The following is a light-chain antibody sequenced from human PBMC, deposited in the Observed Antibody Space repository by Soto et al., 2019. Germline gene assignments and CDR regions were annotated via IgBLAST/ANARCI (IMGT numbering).Light chain of an antibody. J-gene: IGKJ1*01. CDR2: GAS. V-gene: IGKV3-20*01. CDR3: QQDGSSPRT. Sequence: EIVLTQSPGTLSLSPGERATLSCRASQSVSSSYLAWYQQKPGQAPRPLIYGASSRATGIPDRFSGSGSGTDFTLTISSLEPEDFAVYYCQQDGSSPRTFGQGTKVEIK. CDR1: QSVSSSY.